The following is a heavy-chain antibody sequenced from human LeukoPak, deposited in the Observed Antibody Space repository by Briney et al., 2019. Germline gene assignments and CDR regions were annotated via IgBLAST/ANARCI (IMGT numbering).Heavy chain of an antibody. CDR3: ARGRGSTSSNFDY. D-gene: IGHD2-2*01. J-gene: IGHJ4*02. CDR2: INPNSGGT. Sequence: GASVTVSCKASGYTFTVYYMHWVRQAPGQGREWMGWINPNSGGTHYAQKFQGRVTMTRDTSISTAYMELSRLTSDDTAVYYCARGRGSTSSNFDYWGQGTLVTVSS. CDR1: GYTFTVYY. V-gene: IGHV1-2*02.